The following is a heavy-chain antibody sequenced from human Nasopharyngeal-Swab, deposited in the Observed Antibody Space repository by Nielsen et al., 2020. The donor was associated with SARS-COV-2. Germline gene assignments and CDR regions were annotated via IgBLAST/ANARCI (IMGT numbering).Heavy chain of an antibody. J-gene: IGHJ6*03. Sequence: SRPLCLTCAVYGGSFSGYYWSWIRQPPGKGLEWIGEINHSGSTNYNPSLKSRVTISVDTSKNQFSLKLSSVTAADTAVYYCARGPLPRYCSGGSCYSRYYYYMDVWGKGTTVTVSS. CDR2: INHSGST. V-gene: IGHV4-34*01. D-gene: IGHD2-15*01. CDR3: ARGPLPRYCSGGSCYSRYYYYMDV. CDR1: GGSFSGYY.